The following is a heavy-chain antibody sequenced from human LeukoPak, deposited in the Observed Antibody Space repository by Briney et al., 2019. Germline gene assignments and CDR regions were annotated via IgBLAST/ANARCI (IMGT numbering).Heavy chain of an antibody. J-gene: IGHJ4*02. Sequence: PGRSLRLSCAASGFTFSSYGMHWVRQAPGKGLEWVAVIWYDGSNKYYADSVKGRFTISRDNSKNTLYLQMNSLRAEDTAVYYCARGGYDSSGYLGYWGQGTLVTVSS. CDR3: ARGGYDSSGYLGY. CDR2: IWYDGSNK. CDR1: GFTFSSYG. V-gene: IGHV3-33*01. D-gene: IGHD3-22*01.